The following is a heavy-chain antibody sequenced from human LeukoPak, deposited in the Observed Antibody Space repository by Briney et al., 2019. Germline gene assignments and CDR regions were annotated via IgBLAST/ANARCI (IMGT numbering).Heavy chain of an antibody. V-gene: IGHV3-7*01. D-gene: IGHD3-10*01. CDR1: GFTFSSFW. Sequence: GGSLRLSCAVSGFTFSSFWMAWVHQPPGKGLEWVANMNQDGSAKTYVDSVKGRFTLSRDNAKNSLYLQMDSLRAEDTAVYYCARDSRTYGYFWGRGTLVTVSS. CDR3: ARDSRTYGYF. J-gene: IGHJ4*02. CDR2: MNQDGSAK.